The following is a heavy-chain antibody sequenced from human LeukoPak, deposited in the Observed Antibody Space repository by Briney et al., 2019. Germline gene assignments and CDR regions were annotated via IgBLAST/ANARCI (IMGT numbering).Heavy chain of an antibody. Sequence: ASVKVSCKASGYTFTSYGISWVRQAPGQGLEWMGWISAYNGNTNYAQKLQGRVTMTTDTSTSTAYMELRSLRSDDTAVYYCARGRDTYYDILTGCYFALDAFDIWGQGTMVTVSS. CDR2: ISAYNGNT. CDR3: ARGRDTYYDILTGCYFALDAFDI. CDR1: GYTFTSYG. D-gene: IGHD3-9*01. V-gene: IGHV1-18*01. J-gene: IGHJ3*02.